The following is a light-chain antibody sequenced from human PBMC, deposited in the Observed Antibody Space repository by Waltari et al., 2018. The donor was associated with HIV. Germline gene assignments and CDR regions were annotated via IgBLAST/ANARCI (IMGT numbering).Light chain of an antibody. CDR2: AAS. CDR1: QSISSY. J-gene: IGKJ2*02. V-gene: IGKV1-39*01. Sequence: DIQMTQSPSSLSASVGDRVTITCRASQSISSYLNWYQQKPGKAPKLLIYAASSLQSGVPSRFSGSGYGTDFTLTISSLQPEDFATYYCQQSYSTPRTFGQGTKLEIK. CDR3: QQSYSTPRT.